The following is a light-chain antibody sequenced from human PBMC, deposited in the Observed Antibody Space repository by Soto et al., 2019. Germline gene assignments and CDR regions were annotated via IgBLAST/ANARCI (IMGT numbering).Light chain of an antibody. CDR3: QQSSNWPHT. CDR2: DAS. Sequence: EIVLTQSPATLSLSPGERATLSCRASQSVSNSLAWYQQKPGQAPRLLIYDASNRATDIPARFSGSGSGTDFPLTISILEPEDFVVYYCQQSSNWPHTFGQGTKLEIK. J-gene: IGKJ2*01. CDR1: QSVSNS. V-gene: IGKV3-11*01.